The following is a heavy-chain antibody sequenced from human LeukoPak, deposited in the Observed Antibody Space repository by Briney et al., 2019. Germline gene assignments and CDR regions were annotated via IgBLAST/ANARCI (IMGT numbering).Heavy chain of an antibody. CDR3: ARGNTIFGVVIISAAFDI. Sequence: ASVKVSCKASGYTFTSYYMHWVRQAPGQGLEWMGRINPNSGGTNYAQKFQGRVTMTRDTSISTAYMELSRLRSDDTAVYYCARGNTIFGVVIISAAFDIWGQGTMVTVSS. CDR2: INPNSGGT. CDR1: GYTFTSYY. J-gene: IGHJ3*02. D-gene: IGHD3-3*01. V-gene: IGHV1-2*02.